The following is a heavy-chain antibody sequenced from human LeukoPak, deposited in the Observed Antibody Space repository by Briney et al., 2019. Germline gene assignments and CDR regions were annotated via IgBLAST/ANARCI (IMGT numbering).Heavy chain of an antibody. CDR2: MNPNSGNT. J-gene: IGHJ6*03. Sequence: GASVKVSCKASGYTFTSYDINWVRQATGQGLEWMGWMNPNSGNTGYAQKFQGRVTMTRNTSISTAYMELSSLGSEDTAVYYCARAHGVAMAKGGYYYYYYMDVWGKGTTVTISS. V-gene: IGHV1-8*01. D-gene: IGHD5-18*01. CDR1: GYTFTSYD. CDR3: ARAHGVAMAKGGYYYYYYMDV.